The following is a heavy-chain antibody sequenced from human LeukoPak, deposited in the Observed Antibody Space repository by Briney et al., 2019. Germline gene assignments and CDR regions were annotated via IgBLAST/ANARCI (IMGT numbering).Heavy chain of an antibody. V-gene: IGHV1-69*04. Sequence: ASVKVSCKASGGTFSSYAISWVRQAPGQGLEWMGRIIPILGIANYAQKFQGRVTITADKSTSTAYMELSSLRSEDTAVYYCARLDSSGYQYYFDYWGQGTLVTASS. CDR1: GGTFSSYA. CDR3: ARLDSSGYQYYFDY. D-gene: IGHD3-22*01. J-gene: IGHJ4*02. CDR2: IIPILGIA.